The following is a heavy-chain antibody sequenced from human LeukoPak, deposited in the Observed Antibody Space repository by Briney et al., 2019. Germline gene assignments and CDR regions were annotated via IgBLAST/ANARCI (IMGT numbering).Heavy chain of an antibody. V-gene: IGHV1-69*05. D-gene: IGHD2-8*01. Sequence: SVKVSCMASGGTFSSYAISWVRQAPGQGLEWMGGIIPIFGTANYAQKFQGRVTITTDESTSTAYMELSSLRSEDTAVYYCARGPYDVLMVYAFDYWGQRTLVTVSS. CDR3: ARGPYDVLMVYAFDY. CDR2: IIPIFGTA. J-gene: IGHJ4*02. CDR1: GGTFSSYA.